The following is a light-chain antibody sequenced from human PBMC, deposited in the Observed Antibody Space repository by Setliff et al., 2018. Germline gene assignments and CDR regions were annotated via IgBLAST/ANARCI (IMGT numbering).Light chain of an antibody. V-gene: IGLV2-14*01. CDR2: DVT. CDR1: SSDVGGYDY. J-gene: IGLJ1*01. Sequence: QSVLAQPAAVSRSPGQSITISCTGTSSDVGGYDYVSWYQQHPGKAPKLIIYDVTKRPSGVSGRFSGSKSGNTASLTISGLQAEDEADYFCSSYKNTNKNVFGTGTKVTVL. CDR3: SSYKNTNKNV.